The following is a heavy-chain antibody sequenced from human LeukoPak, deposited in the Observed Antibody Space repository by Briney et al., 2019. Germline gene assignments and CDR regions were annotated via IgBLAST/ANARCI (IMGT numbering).Heavy chain of an antibody. V-gene: IGHV3-73*01. Sequence: PGGSLRLSCVASGLTFSHAWMSWVRQAPGKGLEWVGRIRSKANSYATAYAASVKGRFTISRDDSKNTAYLQMNSLKTEDTAVYYCTPTEGGYWGQGTLVTVSS. CDR1: GLTFSHAW. CDR2: IRSKANSYAT. CDR3: TPTEGGY. J-gene: IGHJ4*02.